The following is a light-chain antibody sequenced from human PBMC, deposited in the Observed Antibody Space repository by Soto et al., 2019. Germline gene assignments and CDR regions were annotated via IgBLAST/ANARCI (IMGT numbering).Light chain of an antibody. CDR1: QSVSNNY. V-gene: IGKV3-20*01. CDR3: QQYGSSGT. J-gene: IGKJ1*01. CDR2: GAS. Sequence: EIMLTQSPGTLSLSPGERAAISCMASQSVSNNYLAWYQQKPGQAPRLLIYGASNRATGIPDRFSGSGSGTDFTLTISRLEPEDFAVYYCQQYGSSGTFGQGTKVDIK.